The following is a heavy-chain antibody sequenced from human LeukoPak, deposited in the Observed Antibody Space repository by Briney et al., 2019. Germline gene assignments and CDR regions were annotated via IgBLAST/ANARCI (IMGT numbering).Heavy chain of an antibody. CDR1: GYTFTGYY. CDR3: ARVGSVAAAGTFADDY. J-gene: IGHJ4*02. D-gene: IGHD6-13*01. Sequence: GASVKVSCKASGYTFTGYYMHWVRQAPGQGLEWMGWINPNSGGTNYAQKFQGRVTMTRDTSISTAYMELSRLRFDDTAVYYCARVGSVAAAGTFADDYWGQGTLVTVSS. V-gene: IGHV1-2*02. CDR2: INPNSGGT.